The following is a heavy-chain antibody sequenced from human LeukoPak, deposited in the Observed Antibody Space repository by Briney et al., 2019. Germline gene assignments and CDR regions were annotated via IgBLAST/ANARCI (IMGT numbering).Heavy chain of an antibody. CDR1: GFTFSSYA. CDR2: ISGSGGST. V-gene: IGHV3-23*01. D-gene: IGHD1-26*01. Sequence: QPGGSLRLSCAASGFTFSSYAMSWVRQAPGKGLEWVSAISGSGGSTYYADSVKGRFTISRDNSKNTLYLQMSSLRAEDTAVYYCAREEGVHYYYFYMDVWGKGTTVTVSS. CDR3: AREEGVHYYYFYMDV. J-gene: IGHJ6*03.